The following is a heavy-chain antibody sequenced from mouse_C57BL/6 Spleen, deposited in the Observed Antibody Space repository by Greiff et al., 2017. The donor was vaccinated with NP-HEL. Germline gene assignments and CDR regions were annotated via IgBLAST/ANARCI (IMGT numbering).Heavy chain of an antibody. D-gene: IGHD1-1*01. V-gene: IGHV1-82*01. CDR1: GYAFSSSW. Sequence: QVQLKQSGPELVKPGASVKISCKASGYAFSSSWMNWVKQRPGKGLEWIGRIYPGDGDTNYNGKFKGKATLTADKSSSTAYMQLSSLTSEDSAVYFCAITTVLPFACWGQGTLVTVAA. CDR2: IYPGDGDT. J-gene: IGHJ3*01. CDR3: AITTVLPFAC.